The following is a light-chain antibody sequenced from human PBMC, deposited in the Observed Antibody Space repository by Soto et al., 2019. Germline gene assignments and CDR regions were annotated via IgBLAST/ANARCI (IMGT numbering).Light chain of an antibody. CDR2: GVS. CDR1: QNIRSN. CDR3: QQYDNWPLP. Sequence: EIVMTQSPATLSVSPGERATLSCRASQNIRSNLAWYQQKPGQAPRLLMYGVSTRATGIPARFSGSGSGTEFTLNISSMQSEEFAVYYCQQYDNWPLPFGGGTTVEI. V-gene: IGKV3-15*01. J-gene: IGKJ4*01.